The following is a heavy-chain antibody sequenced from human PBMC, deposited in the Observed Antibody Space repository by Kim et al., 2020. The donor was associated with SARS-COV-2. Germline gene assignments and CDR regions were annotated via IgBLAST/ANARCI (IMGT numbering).Heavy chain of an antibody. CDR3: ARARGYSYGSLDY. J-gene: IGHJ4*02. Sequence: LRSGVTIAVDTSRNQFSLQLNSVTAADTAVYYCARARGYSYGSLDYWGQGTLVTVSS. V-gene: IGHV4-39*01. D-gene: IGHD5-18*01.